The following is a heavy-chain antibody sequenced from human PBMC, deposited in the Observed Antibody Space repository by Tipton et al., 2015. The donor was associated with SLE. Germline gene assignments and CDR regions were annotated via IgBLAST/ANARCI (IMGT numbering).Heavy chain of an antibody. Sequence: TLSLTCAVSSFSISRDYYWGWVRQSPGKGLEWLGSIYHSGSTYYNPSLKSRVTISVDTSQNQFSLKLSSVTAADTAVYYCATSYDSSGSDYWGQGTLVTVSS. CDR2: IYHSGST. J-gene: IGHJ4*02. D-gene: IGHD3-22*01. CDR1: SFSISRDYY. CDR3: ATSYDSSGSDY. V-gene: IGHV4-38-2*01.